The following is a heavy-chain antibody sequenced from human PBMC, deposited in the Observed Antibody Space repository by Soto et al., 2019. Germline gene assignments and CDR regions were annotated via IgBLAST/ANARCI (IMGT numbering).Heavy chain of an antibody. Sequence: SETLSLTCAVYGGSFSGYYWSWIRQPPGKGLEWIGEINHSGSTNYNPSLKSRVTISVDTSKNQFSLKLSSVTAADTAVYYCARLKVLRYFDWSYGYYYYGMDVWGQGTTVT. CDR3: ARLKVLRYFDWSYGYYYYGMDV. CDR1: GGSFSGYY. D-gene: IGHD3-9*01. V-gene: IGHV4-34*01. J-gene: IGHJ6*02. CDR2: INHSGST.